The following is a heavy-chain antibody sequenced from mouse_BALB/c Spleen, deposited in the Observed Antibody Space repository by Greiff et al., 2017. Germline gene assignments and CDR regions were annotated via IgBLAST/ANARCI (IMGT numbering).Heavy chain of an antibody. V-gene: IGHV2-2*02. CDR3: ARIYDGYYDFAY. CDR2: IWSGGST. D-gene: IGHD2-3*01. Sequence: VQLKESGPGLVQPSQSLSITCTVSGFSLTSYGVHWVRQSPGKGLEWLGVIWSGGSTDYNAAFISRLSISKDNSKSQVFFKMNSLQANDTAIYYCARIYDGYYDFAYWGQGTLVTVSA. J-gene: IGHJ3*01. CDR1: GFSLTSYG.